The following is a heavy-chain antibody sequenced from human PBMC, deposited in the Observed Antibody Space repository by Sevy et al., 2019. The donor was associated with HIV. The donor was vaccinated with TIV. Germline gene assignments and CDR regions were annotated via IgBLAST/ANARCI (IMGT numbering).Heavy chain of an antibody. CDR3: SRDGQWGLGGSKS. CDR1: GFTFTDYW. J-gene: IGHJ5*02. Sequence: GGSLRLSCAASGFTFTDYWMSWVRQAPGKGLEWVANIKADGSQIYYAGSVKGRFTISKDEAKNSLFLQMNRLTAEDTAVYYCSRDGQWGLGGSKSWGQGTLVTVSS. CDR2: IKADGSQI. V-gene: IGHV3-7*01. D-gene: IGHD3-16*01.